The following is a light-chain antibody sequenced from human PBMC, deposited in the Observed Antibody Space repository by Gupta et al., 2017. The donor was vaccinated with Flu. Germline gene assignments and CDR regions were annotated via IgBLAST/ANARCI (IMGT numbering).Light chain of an antibody. V-gene: IGLV3-10*01. Sequence: SSHLPHPPSVSVPPAQTARITCSGDNLSKRYAYWYQQKSGQPPLLLIYEDQKRRSGTPERFSGSSSGTVATLTITGAQVEDEAVYYCYSTDTTANWVFGGGTSLTVL. CDR1: NLSKRY. J-gene: IGLJ3*02. CDR3: YSTDTTANWV. CDR2: EDQ.